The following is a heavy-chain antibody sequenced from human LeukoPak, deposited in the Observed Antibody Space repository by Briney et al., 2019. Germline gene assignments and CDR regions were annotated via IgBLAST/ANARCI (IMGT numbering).Heavy chain of an antibody. V-gene: IGHV3-48*03. CDR3: ARATSGNGMDV. Sequence: GGSLRLSCAASGFIISTYDINRVSQAPGRGLEWVSYISSSGSTIYYAESVKGRFTISRDNAKNLLYLQMNSLRAEDTAVYYCARATSGNGMDVWGKGTTVTVSS. D-gene: IGHD1-26*01. CDR1: GFIISTYD. J-gene: IGHJ6*04. CDR2: ISSSGSTI.